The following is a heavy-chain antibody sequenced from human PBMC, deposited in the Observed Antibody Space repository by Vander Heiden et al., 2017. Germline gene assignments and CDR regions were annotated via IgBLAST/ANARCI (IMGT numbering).Heavy chain of an antibody. Sequence: EVQLVQSGGGLVQPGGSLRLSCAASGFTFSSDSKTWVRQAPGKGLEWISYISSSSSTIYYADSVKGRFTISRDDAKNSLYLQMNSLRDEDTAVYYCARDRREWELLLPFDYWGQGTLVTVSS. CDR2: ISSSSSTI. D-gene: IGHD1-26*01. CDR1: GFTFSSDS. J-gene: IGHJ4*02. CDR3: ARDRREWELLLPFDY. V-gene: IGHV3-48*02.